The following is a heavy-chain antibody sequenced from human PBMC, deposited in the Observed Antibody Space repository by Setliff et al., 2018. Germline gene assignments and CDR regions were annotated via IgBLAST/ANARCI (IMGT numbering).Heavy chain of an antibody. Sequence: GGSLRLSCAASGFTFSRYSMNWVRQAPGKGREWVSYLSSSSSTIYYADSVKGRFTISRGNAKNSLYLQRNSLRAEDSAVYYWARVPPRDQAFDYWGQGTLVTVSS. J-gene: IGHJ4*02. CDR2: LSSSSSTI. V-gene: IGHV3-48*01. CDR1: GFTFSRYS. CDR3: ARVPPRDQAFDY. D-gene: IGHD2-21*02.